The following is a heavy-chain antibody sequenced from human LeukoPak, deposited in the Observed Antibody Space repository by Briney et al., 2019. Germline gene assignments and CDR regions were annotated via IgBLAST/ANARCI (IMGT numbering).Heavy chain of an antibody. CDR3: AKDSQADAFDI. CDR2: ISGGGSST. J-gene: IGHJ3*02. V-gene: IGHV3-23*01. CDR1: EFTFSSYA. Sequence: GGTLRLSCAAFEFTFSSYAMSWVRQAPGKGLEWVSVISGGGSSTYYADSVKGRFTISRDNSKNTLYLQMNSLRAEDTALYYCAKDSQADAFDIWGQGTMVTVPS.